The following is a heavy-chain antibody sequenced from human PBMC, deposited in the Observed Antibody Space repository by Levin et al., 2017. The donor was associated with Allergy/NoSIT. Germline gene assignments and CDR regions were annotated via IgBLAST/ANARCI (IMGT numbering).Heavy chain of an antibody. D-gene: IGHD5-18*01. CDR1: GYTFSGYY. CDR2: INPNNGGT. V-gene: IGHV1-2*02. CDR3: ARIGGRGYNYGTLDY. J-gene: IGHJ4*02. Sequence: PGESLKISCKASGYTFSGYYIHWVRQAPGQGLEWMGWINPNNGGTNSAQKFQGRVTMTTDTSISTAYMELNRLRSDDSAVYYCARIGGRGYNYGTLDYWGQGTLVTVSS.